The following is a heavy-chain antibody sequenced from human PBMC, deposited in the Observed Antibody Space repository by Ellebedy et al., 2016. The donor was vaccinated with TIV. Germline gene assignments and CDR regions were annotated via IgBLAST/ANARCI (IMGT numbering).Heavy chain of an antibody. CDR1: GFSVSSNY. Sequence: GESLKISCAASGFSVSSNYMTWVRQAPGKGLEWVSVIYSGNNTHYADSVKGRFTISRDNFKNSVYLQMVRLRVEDTALYYCVRERMPTPTWGQGTLVTVSP. CDR2: IYSGNNT. V-gene: IGHV3-66*01. CDR3: VRERMPTPT. D-gene: IGHD2-2*01. J-gene: IGHJ5*02.